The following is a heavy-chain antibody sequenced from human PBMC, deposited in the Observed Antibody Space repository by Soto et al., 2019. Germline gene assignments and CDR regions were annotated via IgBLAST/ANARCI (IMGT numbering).Heavy chain of an antibody. CDR2: IIPIFGTA. J-gene: IGHJ6*02. CDR1: GGTFSSYA. V-gene: IGHV1-69*06. Sequence: SVKVSCKASGGTFSSYAISWVRQAPGQGLEWMGGIIPIFGTANYAQKFQGRVTITADKSTSTAYMELSSLRSEDTAVYYCARVPWFGEFYYYYGMDVWGQGTTVTVSS. D-gene: IGHD3-10*01. CDR3: ARVPWFGEFYYYYGMDV.